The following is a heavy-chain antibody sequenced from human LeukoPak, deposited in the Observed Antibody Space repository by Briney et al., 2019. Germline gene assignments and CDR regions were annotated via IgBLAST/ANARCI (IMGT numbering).Heavy chain of an antibody. CDR2: IYTSGST. CDR1: GGSISSGSYY. J-gene: IGHJ4*02. V-gene: IGHV4-61*02. Sequence: SQTLSLTCTVSGGSISSGSYYWSWIRQPAGKGLEWIGRIYTSGSTNYNPSLKSRVTISVDTSKNQFSLKLNSVTAADTAVYYCARGKIVAPPPFDYWGQGTLVTVSS. CDR3: ARGKIVAPPPFDY. D-gene: IGHD3-22*01.